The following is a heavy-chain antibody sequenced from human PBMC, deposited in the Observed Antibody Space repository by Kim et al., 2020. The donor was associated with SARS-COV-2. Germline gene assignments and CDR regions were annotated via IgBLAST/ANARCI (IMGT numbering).Heavy chain of an antibody. J-gene: IGHJ5*02. CDR2: INHSGST. Sequence: SETLSLTCAVYGGSFSGYYWSWIRQPPGKGLEWIGEINHSGSTNYNPSLKSRVTISVDTSKNQFSLKLSSVAAADTAVYYCARGRLRGYCSGGSCYMRENWLDPWGQGTLVTVSS. CDR1: GGSFSGYY. V-gene: IGHV4-34*01. CDR3: ARGRLRGYCSGGSCYMRENWLDP. D-gene: IGHD2-15*01.